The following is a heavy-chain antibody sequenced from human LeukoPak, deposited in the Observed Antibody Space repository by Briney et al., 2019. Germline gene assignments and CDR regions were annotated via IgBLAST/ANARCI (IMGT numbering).Heavy chain of an antibody. D-gene: IGHD4-11*01. Sequence: PSETLSLTCTVSGGSISSYYWSWIRKPPGRGLEYIGFIYYSGSTKYNPSLKSRVTISVDTSKNQFYLKLNSVTAADTAVYYCARRSESRYSFDNWGQRTLVTVSS. CDR1: GGSISSYY. CDR2: IYYSGST. J-gene: IGHJ4*02. V-gene: IGHV4-59*01. CDR3: ARRSESRYSFDN.